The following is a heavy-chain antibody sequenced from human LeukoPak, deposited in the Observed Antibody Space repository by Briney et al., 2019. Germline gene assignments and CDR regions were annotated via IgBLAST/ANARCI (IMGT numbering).Heavy chain of an antibody. CDR1: GFTFSSYA. Sequence: GGSLRLSCAASGFTFSSYAMSWVRQAPGKGLEWVSAISGSGGSTYYADSVKGRFTVSRDNSKNTLYLQMNSLRAEDTAVYYCAKDLAVAATYYYYGMDVWGQGTTVTVSS. V-gene: IGHV3-23*01. CDR2: ISGSGGST. D-gene: IGHD6-19*01. CDR3: AKDLAVAATYYYYGMDV. J-gene: IGHJ6*02.